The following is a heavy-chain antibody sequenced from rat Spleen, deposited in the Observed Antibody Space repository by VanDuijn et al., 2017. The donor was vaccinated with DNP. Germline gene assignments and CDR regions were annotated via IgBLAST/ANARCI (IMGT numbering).Heavy chain of an antibody. Sequence: EVQLVESGGGLAQPGRSLKLSCAASGFTFSNYDMAWVRQAPTKGLEWVASISYEGSSTYYGDSVKGRFTISRDNAKSTLYLQMNSLRSEDTAIYYCATGAYYFDSWGQGVMVTVSS. J-gene: IGHJ2*01. CDR1: GFTFSNYD. CDR3: ATGAYYFDS. CDR2: ISYEGSST. V-gene: IGHV5-22*01.